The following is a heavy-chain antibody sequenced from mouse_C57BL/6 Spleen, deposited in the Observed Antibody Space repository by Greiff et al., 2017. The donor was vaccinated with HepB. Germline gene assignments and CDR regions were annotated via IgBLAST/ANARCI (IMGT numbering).Heavy chain of an antibody. CDR1: GYTFTSYW. D-gene: IGHD1-1*01. CDR2: IHPNSGST. V-gene: IGHV1-64*01. J-gene: IGHJ2*01. Sequence: QVQLQQPGAELVKPGASVKLSCKASGYTFTSYWMHWVKQRPGQGLEWIGMIHPNSGSTNYNEKFKSKPTLTVDQSSSTAYMQLSSLTSEDSAVYYCARENYGSSGFDYWGQGTTLTVSS. CDR3: ARENYGSSGFDY.